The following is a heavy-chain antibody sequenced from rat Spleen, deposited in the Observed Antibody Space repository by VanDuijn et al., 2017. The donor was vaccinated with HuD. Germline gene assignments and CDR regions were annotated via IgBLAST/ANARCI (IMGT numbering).Heavy chain of an antibody. D-gene: IGHD1-1*01. J-gene: IGHJ3*01. CDR1: GFTFSNAA. CDR2: ISYDGSST. Sequence: EVQVVESGGGLVQPKESLKISCAASGFTFSNAAMYWVRQAPGKGLEWVATISYDGSSTYYRDSVKGRFTISRDNAKSTLYLQMDSLRSEDTATYYCARHPPTGAYWGQGTLVTVSS. CDR3: ARHPPTGAY. V-gene: IGHV5-29*01.